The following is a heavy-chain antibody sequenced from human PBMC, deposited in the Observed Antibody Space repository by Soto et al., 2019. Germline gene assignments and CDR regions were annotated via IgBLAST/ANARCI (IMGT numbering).Heavy chain of an antibody. J-gene: IGHJ5*02. Sequence: NPSETLSLTCAVSGGSIGTSAYYWGWIRHAPGKGLEWIGSINHSGNTYLSPSLKDRVTMSVDTSKNSFSLKLRSATAADTGLYYCSRRAPEGFDPWGQGTLVTVSS. V-gene: IGHV4-39*01. CDR3: SRRAPEGFDP. CDR1: GGSIGTSAYY. CDR2: INHSGNT.